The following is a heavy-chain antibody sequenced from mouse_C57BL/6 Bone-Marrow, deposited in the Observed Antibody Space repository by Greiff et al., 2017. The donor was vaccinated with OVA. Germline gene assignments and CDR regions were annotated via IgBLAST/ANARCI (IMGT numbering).Heavy chain of an antibody. J-gene: IGHJ2*01. CDR2: IHPNSGST. V-gene: IGHV1-64*01. CDR3: APITTAPLDY. CDR1: GYTFTSYW. Sequence: QVQLKQPGAELVKPGASVKLSCKASGYTFTSYWMHWVKQRPGQGLEWIGMIHPNSGSTNYNEKFKSKATLTVDKSSSTAYMQLSSLTSEDSAVYYCAPITTAPLDYWGQGTTLTVSS. D-gene: IGHD1-1*01.